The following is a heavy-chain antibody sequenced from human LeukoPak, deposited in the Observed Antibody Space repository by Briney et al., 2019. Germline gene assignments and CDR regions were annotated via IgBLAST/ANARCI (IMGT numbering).Heavy chain of an antibody. J-gene: IGHJ4*02. Sequence: GSSVKVSCKASGGTFSSYAISWVRQAPGQGLEWMGRIIPILGIANYAQKFQGRVTITADKSTSTAYMELSSLRSEDTAVYYCARDCGYSSSWYSCRLDYWGQGTLVTVSS. CDR2: IIPILGIA. CDR3: ARDCGYSSSWYSCRLDY. D-gene: IGHD6-13*01. CDR1: GGTFSSYA. V-gene: IGHV1-69*04.